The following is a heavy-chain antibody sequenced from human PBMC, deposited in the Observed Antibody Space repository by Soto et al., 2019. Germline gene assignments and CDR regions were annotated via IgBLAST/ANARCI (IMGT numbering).Heavy chain of an antibody. V-gene: IGHV4-59*01. Sequence: SETLSLTCTVSGGSISSYYWSWIRQPPGKGLEWIGYIYYSGSTNYNPSLKSRVTISVDTSKNQFSLKLSSATAADTAVYYCARGESGYDLDYWGQGPLVTVSS. CDR2: IYYSGST. CDR1: GGSISSYY. CDR3: ARGESGYDLDY. D-gene: IGHD5-12*01. J-gene: IGHJ4*02.